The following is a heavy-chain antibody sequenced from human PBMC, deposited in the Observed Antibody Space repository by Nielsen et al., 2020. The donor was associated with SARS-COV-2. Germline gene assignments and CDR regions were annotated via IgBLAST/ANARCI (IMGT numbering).Heavy chain of an antibody. Sequence: ASVKVSCKASGYTFTSYAMHWVRQAPGQRLEWMGWINAGNGNTKYSQKFQGRVTITRDTSASTAYMELSSLRSEDTAVYYCARESVVGICGVVITYGMDVWGQGTTVTVSS. CDR1: GYTFTSYA. D-gene: IGHD3-3*01. CDR3: ARESVVGICGVVITYGMDV. J-gene: IGHJ6*02. V-gene: IGHV1-3*01. CDR2: INAGNGNT.